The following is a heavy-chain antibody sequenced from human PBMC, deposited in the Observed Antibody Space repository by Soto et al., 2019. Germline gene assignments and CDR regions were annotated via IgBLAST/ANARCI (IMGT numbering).Heavy chain of an antibody. V-gene: IGHV3-21*01. J-gene: IGHJ4*02. D-gene: IGHD5-12*01. CDR1: GFTFSSYS. Sequence: EVQLVESGGGLVKPGGSLRLSCAASGFTFSSYSMNWVLQAPGKGLEWVSSISSSSSDIYYANSVKGRFTISRDNAKNSLYLQMNSLRAEDTAVYYCARKVSKYSCYDFDYWGQGTLVTVSS. CDR3: ARKVSKYSCYDFDY. CDR2: ISSSSSDI.